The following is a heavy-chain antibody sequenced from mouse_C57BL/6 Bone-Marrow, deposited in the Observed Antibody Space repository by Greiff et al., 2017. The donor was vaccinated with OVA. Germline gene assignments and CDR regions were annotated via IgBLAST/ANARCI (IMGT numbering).Heavy chain of an antibody. V-gene: IGHV7-3*01. J-gene: IGHJ2*01. Sequence: EVQGVESGGGLVQPGDSLSLSCAASGFTFTNYYMSWVRQPPGKALEWLAFIRNKPNGSTTEYSASVKGRFTISRYNSQSILYIQMNALRAEDRATYYSARYKGRVAVDYFDYWGQGTALTVSS. CDR3: ARYKGRVAVDYFDY. D-gene: IGHD1-1*01. CDR1: GFTFTNYY. CDR2: IRNKPNGSTT.